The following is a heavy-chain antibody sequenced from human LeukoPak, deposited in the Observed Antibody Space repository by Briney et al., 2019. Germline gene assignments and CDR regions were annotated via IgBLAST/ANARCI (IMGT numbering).Heavy chain of an antibody. CDR2: FSGASTT. CDR3: AKLKQWQPQRYFFEY. Sequence: GGSLRLSCAASGFTVSINYMSWVRQAPGKGLEWVSTFSGASTTSYADAVKGRVTISRDNSKNILYLQLNSLRAEDTAVYYCAKLKQWQPQRYFFEYWGQGALVTVAS. CDR1: GFTVSINY. V-gene: IGHV3-53*01. D-gene: IGHD6-19*01. J-gene: IGHJ4*02.